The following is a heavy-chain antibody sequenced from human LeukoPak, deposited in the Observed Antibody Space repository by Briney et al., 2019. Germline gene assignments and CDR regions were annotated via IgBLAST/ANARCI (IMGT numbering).Heavy chain of an antibody. CDR1: GYTFSSYG. V-gene: IGHV1-18*01. D-gene: IGHD6-19*01. Sequence: ASVKVSCKASGYTFSSYGISWVRQAPGQGLEWMGWISAYNANTNYAQKFQGRVTMTRDTSTSTAYMEVRSLRSDDTAVYYCARDSSGWYSYWGQGTLVTVSS. J-gene: IGHJ4*02. CDR2: ISAYNANT. CDR3: ARDSSGWYSY.